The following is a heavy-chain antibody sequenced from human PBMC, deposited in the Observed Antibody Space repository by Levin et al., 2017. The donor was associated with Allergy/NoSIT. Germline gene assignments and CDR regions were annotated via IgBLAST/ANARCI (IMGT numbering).Heavy chain of an antibody. V-gene: IGHV4-59*01. Sequence: KASETLSLTCTVSGGSITSYYWSWIRQTPGKGLEWIGCIYYSGSTNYNPSLKSRVSISVDTSKNQVSLKMSSVTAADTALYYCARLRVMGDWLFDLWGRGTLVTVSS. J-gene: IGHJ2*01. CDR1: GGSITSYY. CDR2: IYYSGST. CDR3: ARLRVMGDWLFDL.